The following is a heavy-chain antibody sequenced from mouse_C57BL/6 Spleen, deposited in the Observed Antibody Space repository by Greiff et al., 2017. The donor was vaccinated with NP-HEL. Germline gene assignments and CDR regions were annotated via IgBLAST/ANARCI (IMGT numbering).Heavy chain of an antibody. V-gene: IGHV1-76*01. CDR3: ARAGGYYPAWFAY. CDR1: GYTFTDYY. J-gene: IGHJ3*01. D-gene: IGHD2-3*01. Sequence: VQLQQSGAELVRPGASVKLSCKASGYTFTDYYINWVKQRPGQGLEWIARIYPGSGNTYYNEKLKGKATLTAEKSSSTAYMQLSSLTSEDSAVYFCARAGGYYPAWFAYWGQGTLVTVSA. CDR2: IYPGSGNT.